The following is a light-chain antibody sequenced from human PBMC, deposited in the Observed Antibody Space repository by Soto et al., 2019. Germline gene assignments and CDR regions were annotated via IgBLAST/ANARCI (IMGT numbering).Light chain of an antibody. J-gene: IGKJ1*01. CDR2: GAS. V-gene: IGKV3-20*01. Sequence: EIVLTQSPGTLSLAPGERATLSCRASQSISSAYLAWYQQKPGQAPRLLIYGASIRATGIPDRFSGSGSGTDFTLTISRLEPEDFAVYFCQQYVSPWTFGQGTKVDIK. CDR3: QQYVSPWT. CDR1: QSISSAY.